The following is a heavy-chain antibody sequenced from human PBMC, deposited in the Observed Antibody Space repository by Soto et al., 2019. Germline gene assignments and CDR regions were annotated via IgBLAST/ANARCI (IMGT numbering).Heavy chain of an antibody. CDR1: GDSISSGGHY. CDR3: ARSSLSARDFDY. V-gene: IGHV4-31*03. Sequence: QVQLQESGPGLVKPSQTLSLTCTVSGDSISSGGHYWSWIRQHPGKGLEWIGYIYYSGTTYYNPSLSSGVAISVDTSKNQFSLKLSSVTAADTAVYYCARSSLSARDFDYWGQGTLVTVSS. D-gene: IGHD6-6*01. J-gene: IGHJ4*02. CDR2: IYYSGTT.